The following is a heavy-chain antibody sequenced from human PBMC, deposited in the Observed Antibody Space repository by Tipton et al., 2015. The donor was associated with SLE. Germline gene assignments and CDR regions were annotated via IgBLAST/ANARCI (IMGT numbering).Heavy chain of an antibody. CDR3: ARALSSSRGDAFDI. Sequence: TLSLTCTVSGYSISSGYYWGWIRQPPGKGLEWIGRIYHSGSTYYNPSLKSRVTISADTSKNQFSLKLSSVTVADTAVYCCARALSSSRGDAFDIWGQGTMVTVSS. J-gene: IGHJ3*02. CDR1: GYSISSGYY. CDR2: IYHSGST. V-gene: IGHV4-38-2*02. D-gene: IGHD6-13*01.